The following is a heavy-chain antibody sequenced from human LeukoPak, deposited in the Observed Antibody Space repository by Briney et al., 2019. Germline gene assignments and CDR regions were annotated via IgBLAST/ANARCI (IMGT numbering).Heavy chain of an antibody. D-gene: IGHD2-15*01. CDR3: ASRHCSGGGCYFAGADPFDY. CDR1: GFTFSSYN. Sequence: GGSLRLSCAASGFTFSSYNINWVRQAPGKGLEWVSVIYSGGNIYYIDSVKGRFTISRDTSKNTLYLQMNSLRAEDTAVYYCASRHCSGGGCYFAGADPFDYWGQGTLVTVSS. CDR2: IYSGGNI. V-gene: IGHV3-53*01. J-gene: IGHJ4*02.